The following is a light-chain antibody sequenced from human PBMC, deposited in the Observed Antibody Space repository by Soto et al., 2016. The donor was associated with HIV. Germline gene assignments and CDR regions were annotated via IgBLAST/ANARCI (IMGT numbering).Light chain of an antibody. J-gene: IGLJ3*02. CDR1: NIGSKS. Sequence: SYVLTQPPSVSVAPGKTARITCGGNNIGSKSVHWYQQRPGQAPVLVVYDDSDRPLGIPERFSGTNSENTATLTISRVEAGDEADYYCQVWDIHSHHVVFGGGTRVTV. CDR3: QVWDIHSHHVV. V-gene: IGLV3-21*03. CDR2: DDS.